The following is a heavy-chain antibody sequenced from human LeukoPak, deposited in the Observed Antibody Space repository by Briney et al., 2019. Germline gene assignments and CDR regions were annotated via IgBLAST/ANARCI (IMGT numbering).Heavy chain of an antibody. CDR2: FDPEDGET. CDR1: GYTLTELS. V-gene: IGHV1-24*01. J-gene: IGHJ6*03. Sequence: ASVKVSCKVSGYTLTELSMHWVRQAPGKGLEWMGGFDPEDGETIYAQKFQGRVTITRNTSISTAYMEVSSLRYEDTAVYYCARRAVDNSYYYYMDVWGKGTTVTVSS. D-gene: IGHD6-19*01. CDR3: ARRAVDNSYYYYMDV.